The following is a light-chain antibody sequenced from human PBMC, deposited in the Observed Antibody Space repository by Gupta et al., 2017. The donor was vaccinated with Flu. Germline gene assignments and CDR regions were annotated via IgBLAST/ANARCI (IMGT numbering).Light chain of an antibody. J-gene: IGKJ4*01. CDR2: KAS. CDR1: QSISSW. V-gene: IGKV1-5*03. Sequence: DIQMTQSPSTLSASVRDRVTITCRATQSISSWLAWCQQKPGTAPKLLIYKASTLASGVLSRFSGSGSGTEFTLTISSVQPDDFATYYCQQYDSYPLTFGGGTKVELK. CDR3: QQYDSYPLT.